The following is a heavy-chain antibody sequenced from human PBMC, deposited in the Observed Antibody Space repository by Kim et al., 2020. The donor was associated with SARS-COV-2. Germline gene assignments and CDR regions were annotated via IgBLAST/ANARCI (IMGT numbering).Heavy chain of an antibody. CDR3: ARESSDSSSWYWFDY. D-gene: IGHD6-13*01. CDR1: GGTFSSYA. Sequence: SVKVSCKASGGTFSSYAISWVRQAPGQGLEWMGGIIPIFGTANYAQKFQGRVTITADESTSTAYMELSSLRSEDTAVYYCARESSDSSSWYWFDYWGQGTLVTVSS. CDR2: IIPIFGTA. V-gene: IGHV1-69*13. J-gene: IGHJ4*02.